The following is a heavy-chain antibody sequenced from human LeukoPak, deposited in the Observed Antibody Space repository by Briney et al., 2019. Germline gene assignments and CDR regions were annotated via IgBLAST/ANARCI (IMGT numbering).Heavy chain of an antibody. V-gene: IGHV3-23*01. D-gene: IGHD2-2*02. CDR1: GFTFSSYA. CDR2: ISGSGGST. Sequence: GGSLRLSCAASGFTFSSYAMSWVRQAPGKGLEWVSAISGSGGSTYYADSVKGRFTISRDNSKNTLYLQMNSLRAEDTAVYYCAKGAHCSSTSCYNYNRFDPWGQGTLVTVSS. CDR3: AKGAHCSSTSCYNYNRFDP. J-gene: IGHJ5*02.